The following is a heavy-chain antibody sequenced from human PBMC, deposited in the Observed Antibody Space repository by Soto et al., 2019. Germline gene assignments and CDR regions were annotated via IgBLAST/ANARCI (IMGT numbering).Heavy chain of an antibody. D-gene: IGHD6-13*01. V-gene: IGHV3-30-3*01. Sequence: QVQLVESGGGVVQPGRSLRLSCAASGFTFSSYAMHWVRQAPGKGLEWVAVISYDGSNKYYADSVKGRFTISRDNSKNTLDLQMNSLRAEDTAVYYCARDRGVNWFDPWGQGTLVTVSS. CDR3: ARDRGVNWFDP. CDR2: ISYDGSNK. CDR1: GFTFSSYA. J-gene: IGHJ5*02.